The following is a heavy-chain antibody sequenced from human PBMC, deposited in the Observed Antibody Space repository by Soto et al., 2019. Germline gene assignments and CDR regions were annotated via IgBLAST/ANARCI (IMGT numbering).Heavy chain of an antibody. CDR3: ARDTGRAFDI. V-gene: IGHV4-31*03. J-gene: IGHJ3*02. CDR2: IYFSGST. CDR1: GGSISSVGYY. Sequence: PSETLSLTCTVSGGSISSVGYYWTWIRQHPGKGLEYIGYIYFSGSTYYNPSLKSRVTISIDTSKNQFSLKLSSVTAADTAVYYCARDTGRAFDIWGQGTVVTVSS.